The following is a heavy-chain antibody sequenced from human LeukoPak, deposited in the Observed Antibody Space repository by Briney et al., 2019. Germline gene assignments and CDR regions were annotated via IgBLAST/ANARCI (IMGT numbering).Heavy chain of an antibody. J-gene: IGHJ4*02. CDR3: ARVGKNGWDFDH. CDR1: GFTFSAYW. V-gene: IGHV3-7*01. CDR2: VIEGGDVK. D-gene: IGHD6-19*01. Sequence: GGSLRLSCAASGFTFSAYWMTWVRQAPGKGLAWVANVIEGGDVKYYVDSVKGRFTISRDNTKNSLYLQMTSLRADDTAVYYCARVGKNGWDFDHWGQGTLVTVSS.